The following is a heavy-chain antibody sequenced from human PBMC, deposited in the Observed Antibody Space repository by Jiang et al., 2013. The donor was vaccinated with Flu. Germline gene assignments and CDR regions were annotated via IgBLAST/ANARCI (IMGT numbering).Heavy chain of an antibody. Sequence: QTLSLTCAISGDSVSTYSGTGNWIRQSPLRGLEWLGRTYYRSKWFTDYADSVKGRITIYPDTSSNHFSLDLTSVSPDDAAVYFCAKAVDETNLAGFDYWGQGSLVTVSS. V-gene: IGHV6-1*01. D-gene: IGHD2-8*01. J-gene: IGHJ4*02. CDR1: GDSVSTYSGT. CDR3: AKAVDETNLAGFDY. CDR2: TYYRSKWFT.